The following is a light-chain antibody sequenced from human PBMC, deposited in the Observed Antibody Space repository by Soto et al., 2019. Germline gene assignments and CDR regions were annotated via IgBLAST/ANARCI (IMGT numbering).Light chain of an antibody. CDR1: QGIRND. V-gene: IGKV1-6*01. J-gene: IGKJ5*01. Sequence: AIQVTQSPSSLSASVGDTVSITCRASQGIRNDLAWYQQRPGKAPELLIYEASTLQSGVPSRFSGSGSGTDFSLTISGLQPEDFTTYYCLQDHNYPFTFGQGTRLEIK. CDR3: LQDHNYPFT. CDR2: EAS.